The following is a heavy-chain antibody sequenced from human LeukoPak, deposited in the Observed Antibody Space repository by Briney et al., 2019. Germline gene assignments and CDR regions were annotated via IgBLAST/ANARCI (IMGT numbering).Heavy chain of an antibody. J-gene: IGHJ4*02. V-gene: IGHV1-69*13. Sequence: ASVKVSCKASGGTFSSYTISWVRQAPGQELEWMGGIIPIFGTANYAQKFQGRVTITADESTSTAYMELSSLRSEDTAVYYCARSLAYGDYYFDYWGQGTVVTVSS. CDR2: IIPIFGTA. CDR1: GGTFSSYT. D-gene: IGHD4-17*01. CDR3: ARSLAYGDYYFDY.